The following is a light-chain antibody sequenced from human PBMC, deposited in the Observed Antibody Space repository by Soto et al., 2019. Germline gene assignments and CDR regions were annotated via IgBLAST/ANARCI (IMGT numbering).Light chain of an antibody. CDR3: QQSYSDPAT. Sequence: DIQMTQSPSSLSASVGDRVTITCRASQTISVNLNWYQQKPGQAPNLLIYAASSLQSGVPSRFSGSGSGTDFTLTINSLQPEDFATYYCQQSYSDPATFGPGTKVDIK. CDR1: QTISVN. CDR2: AAS. V-gene: IGKV1-39*01. J-gene: IGKJ3*01.